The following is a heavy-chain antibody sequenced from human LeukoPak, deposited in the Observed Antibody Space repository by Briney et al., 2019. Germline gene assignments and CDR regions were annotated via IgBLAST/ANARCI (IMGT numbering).Heavy chain of an antibody. D-gene: IGHD6-19*01. CDR1: GVSISSGDYY. CDR2: IYYSGST. J-gene: IGHJ5*02. CDR3: ARAVAGTNWFDP. Sequence: SQTLSLTCTVSGVSISSGDYYWSRIRQPPGKGLEWIGYIYYSGSTYYNPSLKSRVTISVDTSKNQFSLKLSSVTAADTAVYYCARAVAGTNWFDPWGQGTLVTVSS. V-gene: IGHV4-30-4*01.